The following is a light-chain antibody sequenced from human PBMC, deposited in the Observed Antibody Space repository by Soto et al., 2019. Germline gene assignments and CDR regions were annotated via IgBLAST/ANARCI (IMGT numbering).Light chain of an antibody. J-gene: IGLJ1*01. V-gene: IGLV2-14*01. Sequence: QSALTQPSSVSGSTGESITISCTGTSSDVGAYYSVSWYQHHSGKAPKLIIYGVTNRPSGVSNRSPGSKSGNTASLTISGLQAADEADYHCSSYTSGSSHYVFGTGTKVTVL. CDR3: SSYTSGSSHYV. CDR1: SSDVGAYYS. CDR2: GVT.